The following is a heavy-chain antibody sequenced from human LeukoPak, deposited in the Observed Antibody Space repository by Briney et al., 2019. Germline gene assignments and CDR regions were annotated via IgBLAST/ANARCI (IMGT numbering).Heavy chain of an antibody. V-gene: IGHV3-53*01. CDR3: ARGAPSGGNLFEY. CDR1: GVNNSSNY. D-gene: IGHD1-14*01. J-gene: IGHJ4*02. Sequence: EGLMSLSCAAIGVNNSSNYMSWDRKAPGKALNAISVIYSGGSTYYADSVKGRFTISRDSSKNTLCLQMNSLRAEDTAVYYCARGAPSGGNLFEYWGQGTLVTVSS. CDR2: IYSGGST.